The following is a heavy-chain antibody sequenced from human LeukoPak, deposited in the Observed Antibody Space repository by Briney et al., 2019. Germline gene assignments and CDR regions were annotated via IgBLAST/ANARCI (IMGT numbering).Heavy chain of an antibody. CDR2: INHSGST. CDR1: GGSFSGYY. V-gene: IGHV4-34*01. J-gene: IGHJ4*02. CDR3: AGDSIAARRGLFY. Sequence: SETLSLTCAVYGGSFSGYYWSWIRQPPGKGLEWIGEINHSGSTNYNPSLKSRVTISVDTSKNQFSLKLSSVTAADTAVYYCAGDSIAARRGLFYWGQGTLVTVSS. D-gene: IGHD6-6*01.